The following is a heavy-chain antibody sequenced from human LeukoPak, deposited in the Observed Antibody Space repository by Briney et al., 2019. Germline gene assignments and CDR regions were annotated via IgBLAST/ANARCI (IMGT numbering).Heavy chain of an antibody. Sequence: SETLSLTCTVSGGSISSGTYYWSWIRQPAGKGLEWIGRIYTSGSTNYNPSLMGRVTISLDTSKNEFSLMLSFVTAADTAVYYCARGGFPNSGKFGYWGQGTVVIVSS. V-gene: IGHV4-61*02. CDR3: ARGGFPNSGKFGY. CDR2: IYTSGST. J-gene: IGHJ4*02. CDR1: GGSISSGTYY. D-gene: IGHD1-26*01.